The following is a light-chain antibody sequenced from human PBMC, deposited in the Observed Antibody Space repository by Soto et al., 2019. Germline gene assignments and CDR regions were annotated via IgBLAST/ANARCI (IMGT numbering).Light chain of an antibody. V-gene: IGLV2-8*01. CDR1: NSDVGGYNY. CDR3: SSYAGSTNFVV. J-gene: IGLJ2*01. Sequence: SVLTQPPSASGSPGQSVTISCTGTNSDVGGYNYVSWYQQHPGKAPKLMIYELSKRPSGVPDRFSGSKSGNTASLTVSGLQAEDEADYYCSSYAGSTNFVVFGGGTKLTVL. CDR2: ELS.